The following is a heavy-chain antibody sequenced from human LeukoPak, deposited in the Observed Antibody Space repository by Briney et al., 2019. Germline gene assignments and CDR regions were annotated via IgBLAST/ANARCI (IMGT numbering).Heavy chain of an antibody. CDR3: VRGRNYGDFNWFDP. CDR2: IYYSGST. CDR1: GDSFSSGVYY. Sequence: SQTLSLTCTVSGDSFSSGVYYWSWIRQHPGQGLEWIGYIYYSGSTYYNPSLRSRVTISVDTSKNQFSLNLSSVTAADTAVYYCVRGRNYGDFNWFDPWGQGTLVTVSS. D-gene: IGHD4-17*01. V-gene: IGHV4-31*03. J-gene: IGHJ5*02.